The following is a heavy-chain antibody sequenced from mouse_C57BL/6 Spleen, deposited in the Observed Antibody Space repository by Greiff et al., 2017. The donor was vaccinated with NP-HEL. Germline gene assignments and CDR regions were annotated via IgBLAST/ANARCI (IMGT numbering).Heavy chain of an antibody. Sequence: QVQLQQSGAELVKPGASVKLSCKASGYTFTSYWMHWVKQRPGQGLEWIGMIHPNSGSTNYNEKFKSKATLTVDKSSSTAYMQLSSLTSEDSAVYYCAITTVVATDDWYFDVWGTGTTVTVSS. D-gene: IGHD1-1*01. CDR1: GYTFTSYW. CDR3: AITTVVATDDWYFDV. J-gene: IGHJ1*03. V-gene: IGHV1-64*01. CDR2: IHPNSGST.